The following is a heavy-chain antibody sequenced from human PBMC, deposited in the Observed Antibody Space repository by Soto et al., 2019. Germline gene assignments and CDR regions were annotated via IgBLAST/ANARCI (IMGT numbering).Heavy chain of an antibody. CDR3: ARLGSGWYNWFDP. Sequence: QLQLQESGPGLVKPSETLSLTCTVSGGSISSSSYYWGWIRQPPGKGLEWIGSIYYSGSTYYNPSLKSRVTISVDTSKNQFSLKLSSVTAADTAVYYCARLGSGWYNWFDPWGQGTLVTVSS. CDR1: GGSISSSSYY. CDR2: IYYSGST. D-gene: IGHD6-19*01. V-gene: IGHV4-39*01. J-gene: IGHJ5*02.